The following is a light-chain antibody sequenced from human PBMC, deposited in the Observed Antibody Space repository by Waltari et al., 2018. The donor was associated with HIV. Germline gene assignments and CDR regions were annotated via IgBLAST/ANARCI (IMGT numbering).Light chain of an antibody. V-gene: IGKV1-5*03. CDR1: QTISGW. Sequence: DIQMTQSPPALSASVGDRVTITCRASQTISGWLVWYQQKPGKAPKLLIYQASTLDTGVPSRVSGSRSGTEFTLTISSLQPDDFATYYCQQYKSYPYTFGQGTKLEIK. CDR3: QQYKSYPYT. CDR2: QAS. J-gene: IGKJ2*01.